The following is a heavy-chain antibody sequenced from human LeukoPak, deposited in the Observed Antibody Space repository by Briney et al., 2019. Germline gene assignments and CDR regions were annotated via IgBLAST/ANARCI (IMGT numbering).Heavy chain of an antibody. CDR2: ISSDGSKN. V-gene: IGHV3-30*04. CDR1: GFTFSSYP. Sequence: GGSLRLSCAASGFTFSSYPMHWVRQAPGKGLDCVALISSDGSKNYYADSVKGRFTISRDNSKNTLYLQMNSLRAEDTAVYYCAKDVWGSYRLYYFDYWGQGTLVTVSS. CDR3: AKDVWGSYRLYYFDY. J-gene: IGHJ4*02. D-gene: IGHD3-16*02.